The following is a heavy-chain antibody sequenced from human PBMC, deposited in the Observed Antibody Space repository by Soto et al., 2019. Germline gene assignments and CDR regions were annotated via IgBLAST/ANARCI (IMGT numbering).Heavy chain of an antibody. CDR2: ISGSGGST. CDR1: GFTFSSYA. CDR3: AKAREGSSGITDTYYYYYGMDV. D-gene: IGHD6-19*01. Sequence: EVQLLESGGGLVQPGGSLRLSCAASGFTFSSYAMSWVRQAPGKGLEWVSAISGSGGSTYYADSVQGRFTISRDNSKNTLYLQMNSLRAEDTAVYYCAKAREGSSGITDTYYYYYGMDVWGQGTTVTVSS. J-gene: IGHJ6*02. V-gene: IGHV3-23*01.